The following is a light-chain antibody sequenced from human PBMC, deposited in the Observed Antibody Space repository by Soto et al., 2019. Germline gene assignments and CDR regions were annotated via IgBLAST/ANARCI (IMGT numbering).Light chain of an antibody. CDR2: AAS. CDR3: QQSYSSPLT. Sequence: DIQMTQSPSSLSASVGDRVTITCRASQSINSHLNWYQQKPGKAPKVLIYAASSLQSGVPSRFSGSGSGTDFTLTISSLQPEDFATYLCQQSYSSPLTFGGGTKVEIK. V-gene: IGKV1-39*01. CDR1: QSINSH. J-gene: IGKJ4*01.